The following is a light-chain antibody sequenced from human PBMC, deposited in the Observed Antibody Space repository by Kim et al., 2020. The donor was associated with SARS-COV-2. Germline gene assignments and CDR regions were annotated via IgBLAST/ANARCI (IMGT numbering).Light chain of an antibody. Sequence: QLVLTQSPSASASLGASVKLTCTLSSGHSSYAIAWHQQQPEKGPRYLMKLNSDGSHSKGDGIPDRFSGSSSGAERYLTISSLQSEDEADYYCQTWDTGIKMFGGGTKVTFL. J-gene: IGLJ3*02. CDR2: LNSDGSH. CDR3: QTWDTGIKM. V-gene: IGLV4-69*01. CDR1: SGHSSYA.